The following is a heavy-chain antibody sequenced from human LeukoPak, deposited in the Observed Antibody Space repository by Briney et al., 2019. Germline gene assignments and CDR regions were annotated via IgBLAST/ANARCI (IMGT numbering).Heavy chain of an antibody. CDR2: INPNSGDT. D-gene: IGHD6-19*01. CDR3: ARWGSAVADY. V-gene: IGHV1-2*02. J-gene: IGHJ4*02. CDR1: GYTFTGYY. Sequence: ASVKVSCKTSGYTFTGYYIHWVRQAPGQGLEWMGWINPNSGDTSYAQKFQGRVTMTRDMSVTTAYMELSRLTSDDTAVYYCARWGSAVADYWGQGTLVTVSS.